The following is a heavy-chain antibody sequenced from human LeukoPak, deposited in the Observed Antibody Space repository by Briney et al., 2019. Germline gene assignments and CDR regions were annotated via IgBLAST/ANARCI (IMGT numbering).Heavy chain of an antibody. CDR1: GFTFDDYG. V-gene: IGHV3-9*01. Sequence: PGRSLRLSCAASGFTFDDYGMYWVRQPPGKGPEWVSGISWNSRRLGYADSVKGRFTISRDNAKNSLYLQMNSLRAEDTAVYYCAREIHSYGVNWFDPWGQGTLVTVSS. J-gene: IGHJ5*02. CDR2: ISWNSRRL. D-gene: IGHD5-18*01. CDR3: AREIHSYGVNWFDP.